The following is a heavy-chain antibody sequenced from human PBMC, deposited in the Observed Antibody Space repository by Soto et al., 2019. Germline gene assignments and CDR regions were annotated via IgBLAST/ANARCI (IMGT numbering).Heavy chain of an antibody. J-gene: IGHJ4*02. V-gene: IGHV4-34*01. D-gene: IGHD6-13*01. CDR3: ASVPGIAAAGIVY. Sequence: SETLSLTCAVYGGSFSGYYWSWIRQPPGKGLEWIGEINHSGSTNYNPSLKSRVTISVDTSKNQFSLKLSSVTAADTAVYYCASVPGIAAAGIVYWGQGTLVTVSS. CDR2: INHSGST. CDR1: GGSFSGYY.